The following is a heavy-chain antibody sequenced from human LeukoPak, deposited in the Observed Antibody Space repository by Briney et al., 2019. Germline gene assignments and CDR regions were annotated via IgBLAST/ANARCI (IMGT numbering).Heavy chain of an antibody. J-gene: IGHJ3*01. CDR2: IRYDGRNK. CDR3: AKDRGSGLS. V-gene: IGHV3-30*02. D-gene: IGHD6-19*01. CDR1: GFTFSNYG. Sequence: PGGSLRLSCAASGFTFSNYGMHWVRQAPGEGLEWVGFIRYDGRNKYYADFVKGRFTISRDNSKNTLYLQMNSLRAEDTAVYNCAKDRGSGLSWGQGTMVTVSS.